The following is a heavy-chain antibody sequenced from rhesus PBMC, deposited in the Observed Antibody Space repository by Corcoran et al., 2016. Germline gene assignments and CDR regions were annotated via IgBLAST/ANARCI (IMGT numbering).Heavy chain of an antibody. CDR1: GGAISSGYSY. Sequence: QVQLQESGPGLVKPSETLSLTGAVSGGAISSGYSYWSWIRQPPGKGLEWIGYITYSGNTYYNPALKSRVIISKDTSKSQFSLKLSSVTAADTAVYYCARRGGGWFLDFWGQGVLVTVSS. CDR2: ITYSGNT. V-gene: IGHV4-122*02. J-gene: IGHJ4*01. D-gene: IGHD6-37*01. CDR3: ARRGGGWFLDF.